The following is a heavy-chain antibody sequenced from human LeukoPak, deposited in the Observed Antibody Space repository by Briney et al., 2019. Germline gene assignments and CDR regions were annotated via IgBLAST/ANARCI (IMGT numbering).Heavy chain of an antibody. Sequence: GGSLRLSCAASGFTFSSYSMNWVRQAPGKGLEWVSSISSSSSYIYYADSVKGRFTISRDNAKNSLYLQMNSLRAEDTAVYYCAKDTTAWWYRRAYMNVWGKGTTVTVSS. CDR1: GFTFSSYS. J-gene: IGHJ6*03. CDR2: ISSSSSYI. V-gene: IGHV3-21*01. D-gene: IGHD2-15*01. CDR3: AKDTTAWWYRRAYMNV.